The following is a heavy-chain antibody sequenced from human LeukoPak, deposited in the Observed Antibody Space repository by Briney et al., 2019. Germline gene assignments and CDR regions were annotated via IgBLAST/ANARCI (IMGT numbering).Heavy chain of an antibody. Sequence: GGSLRLSCTVSGFSFTIYATHWVRQAPGKGLGWVAVTDGSNTFYADSVKGRFNLSSDKSNNTLYLQMNNLRVEDTAVYYCAKVLIAGAPDYFDSWGKGTLVSVSS. J-gene: IGHJ4*02. D-gene: IGHD1-14*01. CDR3: AKVLIAGAPDYFDS. CDR1: GFSFTIYA. V-gene: IGHV3-30*18. CDR2: TDGSNT.